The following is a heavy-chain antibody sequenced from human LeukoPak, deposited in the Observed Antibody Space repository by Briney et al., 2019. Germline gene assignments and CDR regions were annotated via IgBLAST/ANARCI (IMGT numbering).Heavy chain of an antibody. D-gene: IGHD6-19*01. CDR2: ISGSGGST. Sequence: GGSLRLSCAASGFTFSSYAMSWVRQAPGKGLEWVSAISGSGGSTYHADSVKGRFTISRDNSKNTLYLQMNSLRAEDTAVYYCAAGIAVAAGIFDYWGQGTLVTVSS. V-gene: IGHV3-23*01. CDR3: AAGIAVAAGIFDY. J-gene: IGHJ4*02. CDR1: GFTFSSYA.